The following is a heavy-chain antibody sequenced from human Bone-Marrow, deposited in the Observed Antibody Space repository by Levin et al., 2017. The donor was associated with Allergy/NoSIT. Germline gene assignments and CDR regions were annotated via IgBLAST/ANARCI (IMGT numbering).Heavy chain of an antibody. V-gene: IGHV3-73*01. D-gene: IGHD2-15*01. J-gene: IGHJ6*04. Sequence: GSLRLSCAASGFSFSDSAVHWVRQASGKRPEWVGRIRTKPKNYATTYDESLKGRITISRDDSKNTAYLQMNSLKTEDTDVYYCFLPGYCDEVGCVDVWGKGTTVTGSS. CDR1: GFSFSDSA. CDR3: FLPGYCDEVGCVDV. CDR2: IRTKPKNYAT.